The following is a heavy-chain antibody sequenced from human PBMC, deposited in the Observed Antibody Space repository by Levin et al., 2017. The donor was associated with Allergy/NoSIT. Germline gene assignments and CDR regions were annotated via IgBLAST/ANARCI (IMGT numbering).Heavy chain of an antibody. Sequence: SVKVSCKASGGTFSSYAISWVRQAPGQGLEWMGRIIPILGIANYAQKFQGRVTITADKSTSTAYMELSSLRSEDTAVYYCAADVDIVATYDYWGQGTLVTVS. V-gene: IGHV1-69*04. CDR2: IIPILGIA. CDR1: GGTFSSYA. D-gene: IGHD5-12*01. CDR3: AADVDIVATYDY. J-gene: IGHJ4*02.